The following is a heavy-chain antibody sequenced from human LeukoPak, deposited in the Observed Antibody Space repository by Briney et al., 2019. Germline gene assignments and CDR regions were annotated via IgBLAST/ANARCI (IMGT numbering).Heavy chain of an antibody. CDR1: GGSISGYY. V-gene: IGHV4-4*07. CDR2: IYTSGST. D-gene: IGHD5/OR15-5a*01. Sequence: SETLSLTCTVSGGSISGYYWSWIRQPAGKGLEWIGRIYTSGSTNYNPSFKSRVTMSVDTSKKQFSLKLSSVTAADAAVYYCARGVSFYGMDVWGQGTTVTVSS. CDR3: ARGVSFYGMDV. J-gene: IGHJ6*02.